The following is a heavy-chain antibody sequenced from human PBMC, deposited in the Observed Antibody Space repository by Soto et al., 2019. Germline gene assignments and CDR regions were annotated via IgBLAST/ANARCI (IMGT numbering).Heavy chain of an antibody. V-gene: IGHV1-2*04. D-gene: IGHD4-17*01. CDR2: INPNSGGT. CDR1: GYTFTGYY. J-gene: IGHJ4*02. CDR3: ARANDYGDYEFNY. Sequence: ASVKVSCKASGYTFTGYYMHWVRQAPGQGLEWMGWINPNSGGTNYAQKFQGWVTMTRDTSISTAYMELSRLRSDDTAVYYCARANDYGDYEFNYWGQGTLVTVAS.